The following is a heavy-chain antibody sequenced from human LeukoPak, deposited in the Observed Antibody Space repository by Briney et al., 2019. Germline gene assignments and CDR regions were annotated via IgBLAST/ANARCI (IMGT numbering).Heavy chain of an antibody. CDR3: ARRGYCSSTSCYMHAFDI. V-gene: IGHV5-51*01. CDR1: GYSFTSYW. Sequence: GESLKISCKGSGYSFTSYWIGWVRQMPGKGLEWMGIIYPGDSDTRYSPSFQGQVTISADKSISTAYLQWSSLKASDTAMYYCARRGYCSSTSCYMHAFDIWGQGTMVTASS. D-gene: IGHD2-2*02. CDR2: IYPGDSDT. J-gene: IGHJ3*02.